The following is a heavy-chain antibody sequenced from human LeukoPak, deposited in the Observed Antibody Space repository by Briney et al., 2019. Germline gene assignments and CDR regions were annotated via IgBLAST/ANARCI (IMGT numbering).Heavy chain of an antibody. J-gene: IGHJ3*02. CDR3: ARKGYYDSGTFDI. CDR2: ISGSRSTI. CDR1: GFTFSSYS. Sequence: PGGSLRLSCAASGFTFSSYSMNWVRQAPGKGLEWVSYISGSRSTIYYADSVKGRFTISRDNAKNSLYLQMNSLRDEDTAMYYCARKGYYDSGTFDIWGQGTMVTVSS. V-gene: IGHV3-48*02. D-gene: IGHD3-22*01.